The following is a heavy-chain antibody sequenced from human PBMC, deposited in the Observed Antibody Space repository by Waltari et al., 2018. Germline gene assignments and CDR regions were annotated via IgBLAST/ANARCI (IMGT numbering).Heavy chain of an antibody. Sequence: QVQLQESGPGLVKPSGTLSLTCAVSGASITTRYWWNWVRPSPGKGLEWIGEISHWRFTNYNPSLEGRISISLDESKNQFSLQLSSVTAADTAMYYCATVIAGCSASSCYLDSWGQGTLVTVSS. V-gene: IGHV4-4*02. J-gene: IGHJ4*02. D-gene: IGHD2-15*01. CDR1: GASITTRYW. CDR2: ISHWRFT. CDR3: ATVIAGCSASSCYLDS.